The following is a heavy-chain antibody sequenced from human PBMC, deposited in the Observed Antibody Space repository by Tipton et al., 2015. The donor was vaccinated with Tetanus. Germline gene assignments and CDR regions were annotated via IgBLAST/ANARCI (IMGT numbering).Heavy chain of an antibody. D-gene: IGHD3-16*01. V-gene: IGHV5-51*01. CDR1: GYMFSSHW. CDR3: ARPLTSVAFGGFAFDV. J-gene: IGHJ3*01. Sequence: VQLVQSGAEVKQPGESLKISCKGSGYMFSSHWIGWVRQVPGKGPEWLGTIYPGDSYSTYSPSFEGQVTISVDRSIDTAYLQWSSLKASDTAIYYCARPLTSVAFGGFAFDVWGQGTLVTVSS. CDR2: IYPGDSYS.